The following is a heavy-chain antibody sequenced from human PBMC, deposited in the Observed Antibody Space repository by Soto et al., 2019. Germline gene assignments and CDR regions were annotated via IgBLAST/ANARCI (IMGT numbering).Heavy chain of an antibody. CDR2: IYYSGST. D-gene: IGHD6-6*01. CDR3: ARDGGSSPAGYYYYYYGMDV. V-gene: IGHV4-59*01. Sequence: SETLSLTCAVSGGSISSYYWSLIRQPPGKGLEWIGYIYYSGSTNYNPSLKSRVTISVDTSKNQFSLKLSSVTAADTAVYYCARDGGSSPAGYYYYYYGMDVWGQGTTVTVSS. J-gene: IGHJ6*02. CDR1: GGSISSYY.